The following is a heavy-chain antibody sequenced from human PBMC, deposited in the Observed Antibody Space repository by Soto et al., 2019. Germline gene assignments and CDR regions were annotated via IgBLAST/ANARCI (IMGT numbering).Heavy chain of an antibody. CDR3: AKDRRGTLDY. CDR2: IYSGGSA. Sequence: QGLRRGLEWVSVIYSGGSAYYADSVRGRFTISRDNSKNTLYLHMNNLRAEDTAVNSCAKDRRGTLDYWGQGTPVTV. J-gene: IGHJ4*02. V-gene: IGHV3-53*01. D-gene: IGHD1-1*01.